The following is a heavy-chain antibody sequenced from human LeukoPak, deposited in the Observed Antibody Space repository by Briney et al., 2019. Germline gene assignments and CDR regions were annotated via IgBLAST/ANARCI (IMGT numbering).Heavy chain of an antibody. CDR1: GFTFSTFG. Sequence: GGSLRLSCVASGFTFSTFGMNWVRQAPGKGLEWVSAVSGTGAMTYSADSVKGRFTISRDNSKNTLNLQMNSLRAEDTAVYYCAPLDYFDSSTYGDYWGQGTLVTVSS. CDR2: VSGTGAMT. J-gene: IGHJ4*02. V-gene: IGHV3-23*01. CDR3: APLDYFDSSTYGDY. D-gene: IGHD3-22*01.